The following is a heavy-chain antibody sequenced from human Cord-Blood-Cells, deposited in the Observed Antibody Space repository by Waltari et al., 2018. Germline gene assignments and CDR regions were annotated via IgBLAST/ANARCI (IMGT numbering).Heavy chain of an antibody. CDR3: AGIGRVVPAAHVDAFDI. Sequence: EGQLVQSGAEVKKPGDSLKISCKGSGYSFTSYPSGGVCMMLGKGLEWMGFAYTDHNGTSTHPSSQGRVSNSSDKAISTDYLQWSSLVASDAAVYYCAGIGRVVPAAHVDAFDIWGQGTMVTVSS. J-gene: IGHJ3*02. V-gene: IGHV5-51*01. D-gene: IGHD2-2*01. CDR2: AYTDHNGT. CDR1: GYSFTSYP.